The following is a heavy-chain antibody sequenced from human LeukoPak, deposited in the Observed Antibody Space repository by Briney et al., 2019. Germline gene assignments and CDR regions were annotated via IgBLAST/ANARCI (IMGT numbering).Heavy chain of an antibody. CDR2: FDPEDGET. Sequence: ASVKVSCKASGYTLTELFMHWVRQAPGKGLEWMGGFDPEDGETIYAQKFQGRVTMTEDTSTDTAYMELSSLRSEDTAVYYCAALLEVGATTVSLDYWGQGTLVTVSS. CDR1: GYTLTELF. D-gene: IGHD1-26*01. CDR3: AALLEVGATTVSLDY. J-gene: IGHJ4*02. V-gene: IGHV1-24*01.